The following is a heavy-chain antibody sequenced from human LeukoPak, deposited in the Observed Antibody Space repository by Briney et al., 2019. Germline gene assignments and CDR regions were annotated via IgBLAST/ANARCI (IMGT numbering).Heavy chain of an antibody. CDR2: IIPIFGTS. Sequence: AXVKVSCKASGGTFSSYAISWVRQAPGQGLEWMARIIPIFGTSDYAQKFQGRVTITTDESTSTAFMELSGLRSEDTAVYYCTKDHEGYFDYWGQGSLVTVSS. CDR1: GGTFSSYA. J-gene: IGHJ4*02. V-gene: IGHV1-69*05. CDR3: TKDHEGYFDY.